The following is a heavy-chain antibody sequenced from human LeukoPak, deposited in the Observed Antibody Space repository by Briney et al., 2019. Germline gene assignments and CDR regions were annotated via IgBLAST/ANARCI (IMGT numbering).Heavy chain of an antibody. J-gene: IGHJ4*02. CDR2: INTDGNYI. D-gene: IGHD3-9*01. Sequence: GGSLRLSCAASGFIFSNWWMLWFRRPPWKGLESVAHINTDGNYIVYADSVKGRFTISRDNAKNTLYLQMNSLRPEDTGVYYCATFGIDWSLSYWGQGALVTVSS. CDR3: ATFGIDWSLSY. V-gene: IGHV3-74*01. CDR1: GFIFSNWW.